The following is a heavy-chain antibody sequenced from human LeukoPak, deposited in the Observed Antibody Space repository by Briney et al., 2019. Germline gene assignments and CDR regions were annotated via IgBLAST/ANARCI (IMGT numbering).Heavy chain of an antibody. Sequence: GGSLRLSCAASGFTFSSYAMHWVRQAPGKGLEWVAVISYDGSNKYYADSVKGRFTISRGNSKNTLYLQMNSLRAEDTAVYYCARQIPRTTTTVVTPSVLDYWGQGTLVTVSS. J-gene: IGHJ4*02. D-gene: IGHD4-23*01. CDR2: ISYDGSNK. CDR3: ARQIPRTTTTVVTPSVLDY. V-gene: IGHV3-30*04. CDR1: GFTFSSYA.